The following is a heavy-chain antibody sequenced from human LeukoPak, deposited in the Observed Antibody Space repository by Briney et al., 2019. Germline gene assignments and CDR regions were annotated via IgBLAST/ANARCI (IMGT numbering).Heavy chain of an antibody. Sequence: GGSLRLSCAASRFTFSSYWMSWVRQAPGKGLEWVANIKQDGSEKYYVDSVKGRFTISRDNAKNSLYLQMNSLRAEDTAVYYCATYDSSGYYVGLWDYWGQGTLVTVSS. CDR3: ATYDSSGYYVGLWDY. CDR2: IKQDGSEK. D-gene: IGHD3-22*01. V-gene: IGHV3-7*01. J-gene: IGHJ4*02. CDR1: RFTFSSYW.